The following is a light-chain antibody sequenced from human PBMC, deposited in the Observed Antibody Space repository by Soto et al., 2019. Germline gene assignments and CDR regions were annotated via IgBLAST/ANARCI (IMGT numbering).Light chain of an antibody. J-gene: IGKJ5*01. Sequence: DIQMTQSPSSLSASVGDRVTITCRASQDISVYLAWYQQKPGKVPKLLIYSASTLQSGVPSRFSGSGSGTDFTLTISSLQPEDVATDYCQNFNTAPLTFGQGTRLESK. CDR1: QDISVY. V-gene: IGKV1-27*01. CDR2: SAS. CDR3: QNFNTAPLT.